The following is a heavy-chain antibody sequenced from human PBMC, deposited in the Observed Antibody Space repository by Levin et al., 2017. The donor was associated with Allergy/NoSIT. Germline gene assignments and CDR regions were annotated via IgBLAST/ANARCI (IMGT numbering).Heavy chain of an antibody. J-gene: IGHJ3*02. D-gene: IGHD2-15*01. CDR1: GDSMSSGDYY. CDR2: TYNSGRT. CDR3: ARIQAAQACFDI. V-gene: IGHV4-31*03. Sequence: SETLSLTCTVSGDSMSSGDYYWSWIRQHPGKGLEWIGYTYNSGRTYYNPSLRSRLTISIDTSKTQFSLKLSSVTAADTAVYYCARIQAAQACFDIWGQGTMVTVSS.